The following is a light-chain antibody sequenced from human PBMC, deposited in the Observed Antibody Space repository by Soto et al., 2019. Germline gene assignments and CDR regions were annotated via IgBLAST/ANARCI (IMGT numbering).Light chain of an antibody. Sequence: QSALTQPPSVSGSPGQSVTISCTGTSTDFVSYNRVSWYQQPPGTAPKLMIYEVSKRPSGVPDRFSESKSGNTASLTISGLQAAAEADYYCSLYTSENAYVFGTGTKVTVL. CDR2: EVS. CDR1: STDFVSYNR. V-gene: IGLV2-18*01. J-gene: IGLJ1*01. CDR3: SLYTSENAYV.